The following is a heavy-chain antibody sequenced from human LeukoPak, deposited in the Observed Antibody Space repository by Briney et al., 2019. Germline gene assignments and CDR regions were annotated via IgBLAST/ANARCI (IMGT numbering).Heavy chain of an antibody. D-gene: IGHD5-24*01. CDR1: GFTFTNNW. V-gene: IGHV3-7*01. CDR3: ARGRGWIDP. J-gene: IGHJ5*02. Sequence: GGSLRLSCAASGFTFTNNWMTWFRQAPGKGLEWVANVNEDGSEKNYVDSVKGRFTISRDNAKNSVYLQMNNLRVEETAVYNCARGRGWIDPWGQGTLVTVSS. CDR2: VNEDGSEK.